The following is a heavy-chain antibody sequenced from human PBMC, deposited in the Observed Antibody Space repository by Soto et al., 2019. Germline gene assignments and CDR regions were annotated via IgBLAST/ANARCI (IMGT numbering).Heavy chain of an antibody. CDR1: GGPFGGYY. J-gene: IGHJ6*02. D-gene: IGHD3-10*01. CDR3: ATDGGGRNYYSSGMDV. CDR2: INHSGSA. V-gene: IGHV4-34*01. Sequence: QVQLQQWGAGLLRPSETLSLTCAISGGPFGGYYWSWIRQPPGKGLEWIGEINHSGSATYNPSLTSRVTISLDRSNNQFSLKMNSVTAADTAVYYCATDGGGRNYYSSGMDVWGRGTTVTVSS.